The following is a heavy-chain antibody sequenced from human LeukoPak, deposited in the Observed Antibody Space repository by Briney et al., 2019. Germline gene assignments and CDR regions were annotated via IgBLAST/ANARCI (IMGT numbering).Heavy chain of an antibody. V-gene: IGHV1-2*04. CDR3: ARAQYIVATNLQGAFDI. Sequence: ASVKVSCKASGYTFTGYYMHWVRQAPGQGLEWMGWINPNSGGTNYAQKFQGWVTMTRDTSISTAYMELSRLRSDDTAVYYCARAQYIVATNLQGAFDIWGQGTVVTVSS. CDR2: INPNSGGT. CDR1: GYTFTGYY. D-gene: IGHD5-12*01. J-gene: IGHJ3*02.